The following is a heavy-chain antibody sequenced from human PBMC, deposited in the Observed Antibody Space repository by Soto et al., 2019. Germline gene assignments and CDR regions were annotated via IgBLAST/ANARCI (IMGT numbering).Heavy chain of an antibody. D-gene: IGHD1-1*01. CDR2: IRNKAYGGTT. CDR1: GFTFGDYG. Sequence: EVQVVESGGGLVQPGRSLRLSCTASGFTFGDYGMSWFRQAPGKGLEWVGFIRNKAYGGTTEYAASVKGRFTISRDDSKRIAYLKMNSLKNEDTAVYYCTGGTGAYWGQGTLVTVSS. CDR3: TGGTGAY. J-gene: IGHJ4*02. V-gene: IGHV3-49*03.